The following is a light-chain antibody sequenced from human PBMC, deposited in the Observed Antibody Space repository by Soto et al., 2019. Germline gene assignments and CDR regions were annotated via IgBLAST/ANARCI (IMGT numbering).Light chain of an antibody. CDR1: ESVSTN. CDR3: QQYSIWRT. J-gene: IGKJ1*01. V-gene: IGKV3-15*01. CDR2: GAS. Sequence: EIVMTQSPATLSLSPGERATLSCRASESVSTNLAWYQQKAGQAPGLLIYGASTRATGIPARFSGSGSGTEFTLTISSLQSEDFAVYYCQQYSIWRTFGQGTKVEIK.